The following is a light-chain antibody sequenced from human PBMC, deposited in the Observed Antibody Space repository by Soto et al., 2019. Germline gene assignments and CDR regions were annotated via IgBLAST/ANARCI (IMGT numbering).Light chain of an antibody. CDR3: QVWDSSTGDVV. J-gene: IGLJ2*01. CDR1: NIGSKT. Sequence: SYELTQPLSVSVALGQTATITCGGNNIGSKTVHWYQQKPGQAPVLVIYRNGNRPSGIPERFSGSKSGNTATLTVTRAQAGDEADFYCQVWDSSTGDVVFGGGTQLTVL. V-gene: IGLV3-9*01. CDR2: RNG.